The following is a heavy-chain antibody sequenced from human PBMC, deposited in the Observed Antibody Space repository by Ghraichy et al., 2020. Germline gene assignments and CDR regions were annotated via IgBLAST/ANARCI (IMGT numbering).Heavy chain of an antibody. D-gene: IGHD3-3*01. CDR2: INHSGST. V-gene: IGHV4-34*01. J-gene: IGHJ4*02. Sequence: SQTLSLTCAVYGGSFSGYYWSWIRQPPGKGLEWIGEINHSGSTNYNPSLKSRVTISVDTSKNQFSLKLSSVTAADTAVYYCARGGPRVTIFGVVTMARYPRPIDYWGQGTLVTVSS. CDR1: GGSFSGYY. CDR3: ARGGPRVTIFGVVTMARYPRPIDY.